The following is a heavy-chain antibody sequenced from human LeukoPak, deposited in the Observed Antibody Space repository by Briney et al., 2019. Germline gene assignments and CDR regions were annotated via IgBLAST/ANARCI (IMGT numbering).Heavy chain of an antibody. J-gene: IGHJ3*02. CDR3: ARYSESSGYAFDI. V-gene: IGHV6-1*01. CDR1: GDSVSSNSAT. Sequence: SQTLSLTCVISGDSVSSNSATWNWIRQSPSRGLEWLGRAYYRSKWFIDYATSVTGRITFNPDTAKNHFSLQLNSVTPEDTAVYYCARYSESSGYAFDIWGRGTMVTVSS. D-gene: IGHD3-22*01. CDR2: AYYRSKWFI.